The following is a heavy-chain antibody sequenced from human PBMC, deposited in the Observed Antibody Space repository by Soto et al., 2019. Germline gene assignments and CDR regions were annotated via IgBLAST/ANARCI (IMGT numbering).Heavy chain of an antibody. CDR1: GGSISSSTYY. CDR3: ARQNHGHIYASDFDY. CDR2: IYYSGST. Sequence: SETLSLTCTVSGGSISSSTYYWGWIRQPPGKGLEWIGSIYYSGSTYHNPSLKSRVTISVDTSKNQFSLKLSSVTDADTAVYYCARQNHGHIYASDFDYWGQGTLVTVSS. J-gene: IGHJ4*02. V-gene: IGHV4-39*01. D-gene: IGHD5-18*01.